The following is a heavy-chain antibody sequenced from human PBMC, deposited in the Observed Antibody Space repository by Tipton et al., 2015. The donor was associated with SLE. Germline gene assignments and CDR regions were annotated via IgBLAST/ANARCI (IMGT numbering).Heavy chain of an antibody. Sequence: SLRLSCAASGFTFSSYSMNWVRQAPGKGLEWVSYISSSSSTIYYADSVKGRFTISRDNAKNSLYLQMNSLRAEDTAVYYCAREEQDFWSGFKDYYYGMDVWGQGTTVTVSS. J-gene: IGHJ6*02. D-gene: IGHD3-3*01. CDR3: AREEQDFWSGFKDYYYGMDV. V-gene: IGHV3-48*01. CDR1: GFTFSSYS. CDR2: ISSSSSTI.